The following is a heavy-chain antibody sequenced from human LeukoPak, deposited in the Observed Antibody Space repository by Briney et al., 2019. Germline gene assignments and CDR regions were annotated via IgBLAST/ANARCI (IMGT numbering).Heavy chain of an antibody. D-gene: IGHD1-26*01. CDR2: INSGGDDT. CDR3: TKGGSYAPLDY. J-gene: IGHJ4*02. Sequence: PGGSLRLSCAASGFTFSSYSMNWVRQAPGKGLEWVSAINSGGDDTVHADSVKGRLTISRDNSKNTLYLQMNSLRAEDTAIYYCTKGGSYAPLDYWGQGTLVTVSS. CDR1: GFTFSSYS. V-gene: IGHV3-23*01.